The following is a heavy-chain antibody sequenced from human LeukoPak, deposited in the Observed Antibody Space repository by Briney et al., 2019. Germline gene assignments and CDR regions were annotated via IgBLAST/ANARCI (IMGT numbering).Heavy chain of an antibody. CDR2: IWYDGSNK. CDR1: GFTFSSYG. D-gene: IGHD6-19*01. V-gene: IGHV3-33*01. CDR3: AREPNAVADYPYFDY. J-gene: IGHJ4*02. Sequence: GGSLRLSCAASGFTFSSYGMHWVRQAPGKGLEWVAVIWYDGSNKYYADSVKGRFTISRDNSKNTLYLQMNSLRAEDTAVSYCAREPNAVADYPYFDYWGQGTLVTVSS.